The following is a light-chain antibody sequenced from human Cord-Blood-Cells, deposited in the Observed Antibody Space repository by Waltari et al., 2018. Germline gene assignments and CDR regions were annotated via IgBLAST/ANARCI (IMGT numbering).Light chain of an antibody. V-gene: IGKV1-5*01. CDR1: QSISSW. Sequence: DIQMTQSPSTLSASVGDRVTITCRASQSISSWLAWYQQKPGKAPKLLIYDASSLESGVPSRVSVSGSGTEFTLTSSSLQPDDFATYYCQQYNSYPYTFGQGTKLEIK. J-gene: IGKJ2*01. CDR2: DAS. CDR3: QQYNSYPYT.